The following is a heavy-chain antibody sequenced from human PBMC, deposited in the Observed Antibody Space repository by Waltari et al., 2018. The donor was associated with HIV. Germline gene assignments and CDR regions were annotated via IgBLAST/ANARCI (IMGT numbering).Heavy chain of an antibody. D-gene: IGHD3-10*01. CDR2: LYSNGNT. CDR3: ARMQRFYGSEQSRYFYFGMDV. V-gene: IGHV3-53*01. J-gene: IGHJ6*02. Sequence: EVQLVESGGNLTRPGGSLRLSCVGSGFMFRDNYMSLARQASGKGPEWVSVLYSNGNTLYGGSVKGRFTIFRDNSKNTLYLQMNTLRVDDTAVYYCARMQRFYGSEQSRYFYFGMDVWGQGTTVTVSS. CDR1: GFMFRDNY.